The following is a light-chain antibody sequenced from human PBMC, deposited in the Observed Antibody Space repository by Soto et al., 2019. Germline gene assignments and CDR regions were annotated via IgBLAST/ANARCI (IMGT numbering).Light chain of an antibody. J-gene: IGKJ4*01. V-gene: IGKV3-15*01. CDR2: GAS. CDR1: QIVSSS. CDR3: QQYDSSPLN. Sequence: EVMITQSPATLSVSQVERATLSCMASQIVSSSLAWYQQKPGQAPRLLIYGASTRATGIPARFSGSGSGTDFTLTISRLEPEDFAVYYCQQYDSSPLNCGGGTKGDIK.